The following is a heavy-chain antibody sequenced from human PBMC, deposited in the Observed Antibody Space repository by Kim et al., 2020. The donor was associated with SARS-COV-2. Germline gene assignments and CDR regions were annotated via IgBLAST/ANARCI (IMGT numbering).Heavy chain of an antibody. V-gene: IGHV3-48*02. CDR3: ARSSYYRFDC. Sequence: GGSLRLSCAASGFTFTDYSMNWVRQAPGKGPEWVSYIKSSSGVYYADSVKGRFTMSRVNAKNSVYLQMSSLRDEDTAVYYCARSSYYRFDCWGQGTLVTVSS. D-gene: IGHD3-22*01. CDR2: IKSSSGV. CDR1: GFTFTDYS. J-gene: IGHJ4*02.